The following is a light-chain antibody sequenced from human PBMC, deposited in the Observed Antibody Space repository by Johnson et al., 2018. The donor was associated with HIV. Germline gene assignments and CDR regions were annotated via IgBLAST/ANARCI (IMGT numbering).Light chain of an antibody. Sequence: QSVLTQPPSVSAAPGQKVTISCSGSSSNVGSNSVSWYRHFPETAPKVLIYDNNKRPSGIPDRFSGSKSGTSATLGITGLQTGDEADYYCAAWDDSLNGHYVFGTGTKVTVL. J-gene: IGLJ1*01. V-gene: IGLV1-51*01. CDR1: SSNVGSNS. CDR2: DNN. CDR3: AAWDDSLNGHYV.